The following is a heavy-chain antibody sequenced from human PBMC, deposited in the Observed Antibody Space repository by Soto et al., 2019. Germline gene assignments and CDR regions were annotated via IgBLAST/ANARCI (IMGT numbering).Heavy chain of an antibody. D-gene: IGHD3-3*01. J-gene: IGHJ4*02. CDR3: AKDQWAYDFWSGYSDY. CDR1: GFTFSSYG. Sequence: GGSLRLSCAASGFTFSSYGMHWVRQAPGKGLEWVAVISYDGSNKYYADSVKGRFTISRDNSKNTLYLQMNSLRAEDTAVYYCAKDQWAYDFWSGYSDYWGQGTLVTVSS. V-gene: IGHV3-30*18. CDR2: ISYDGSNK.